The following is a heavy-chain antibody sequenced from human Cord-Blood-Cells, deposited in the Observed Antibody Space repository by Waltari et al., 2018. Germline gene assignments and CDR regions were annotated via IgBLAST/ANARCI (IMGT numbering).Heavy chain of an antibody. CDR1: GGSISSSSYY. D-gene: IGHD7-27*01. Sequence: QLQLQESGPGLVKPSEPLSLTCTVSGGSISSSSYYWGWIRQPPGKGLEWIGSIYYSGSTYYNPSLKSRVTISVDTSKNQFSLKLSSVTAADTAVYYCAGRNWGWSAFDIWGQGTMVTVSS. CDR2: IYYSGST. CDR3: AGRNWGWSAFDI. V-gene: IGHV4-39*07. J-gene: IGHJ3*02.